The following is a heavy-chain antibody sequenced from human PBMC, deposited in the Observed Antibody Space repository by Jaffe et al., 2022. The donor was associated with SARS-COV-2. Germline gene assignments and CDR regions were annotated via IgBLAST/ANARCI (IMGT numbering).Heavy chain of an antibody. J-gene: IGHJ6*02. Sequence: QVQLVESGGGVVQPGRSLRLSCAASGFTFSSYGMHWVRQAPGKGLEWVAVISYDGSNKYYADSVKGRFTISRDNSKNTLYLQMNSLRAEDTAVYYCAKVYDYRKGGMDVWGQGTTVTVSS. V-gene: IGHV3-30*18. D-gene: IGHD4-4*01. CDR2: ISYDGSNK. CDR3: AKVYDYRKGGMDV. CDR1: GFTFSSYG.